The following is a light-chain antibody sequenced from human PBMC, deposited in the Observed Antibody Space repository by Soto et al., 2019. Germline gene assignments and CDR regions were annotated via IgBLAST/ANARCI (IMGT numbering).Light chain of an antibody. CDR3: QQYYNSVLT. J-gene: IGKJ4*01. Sequence: DIQMTQSPSSLSASVGDRFTITCLASQNINNYLSWYQQRPGKAPKLLIYAASSLQSGVPSRFSGSESGTDFTLTISSLQPEDSASYYCQQYYNSVLTFGGGTKVDI. CDR2: AAS. V-gene: IGKV1-39*01. CDR1: QNINNY.